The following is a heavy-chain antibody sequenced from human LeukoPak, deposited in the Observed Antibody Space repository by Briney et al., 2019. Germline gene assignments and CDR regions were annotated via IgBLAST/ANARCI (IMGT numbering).Heavy chain of an antibody. Sequence: SETLSLTCTVSGFSITSYHWSWIRQPPGKGLEWIGDLFNTGGTSYNASLKSRVTVSVDTSKNQFSLKLSSATAADTAVYYCARLDYYHFDYWGQGTVVTVSS. D-gene: IGHD3-22*01. CDR3: ARLDYYHFDY. CDR1: GFSITSYH. CDR2: LFNTGGT. V-gene: IGHV4-59*01. J-gene: IGHJ4*02.